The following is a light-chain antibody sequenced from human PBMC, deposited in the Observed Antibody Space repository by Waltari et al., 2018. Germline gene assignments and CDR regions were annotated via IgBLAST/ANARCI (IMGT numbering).Light chain of an antibody. J-gene: IGLJ1*01. V-gene: IGLV3-1*01. Sequence: SYVLTQPPSVSVSPGQTARIRCSGEKLGDQYVSWYQQKPGQSPVLVIFQDTKRPSGMPERFSGSTSGNTATLTISGTQPMDEADYYCLVWDTSSYVFGTGTKVTVL. CDR2: QDT. CDR1: KLGDQY. CDR3: LVWDTSSYV.